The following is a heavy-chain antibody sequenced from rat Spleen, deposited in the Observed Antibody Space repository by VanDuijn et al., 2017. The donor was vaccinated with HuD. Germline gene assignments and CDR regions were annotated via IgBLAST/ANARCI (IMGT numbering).Heavy chain of an antibody. D-gene: IGHD1-7*01. Sequence: EVQLVESGGGLVQPGRSMKLSCAASGFTFSDFFMAWVRQAPKKGLEWVASISTTGGSTYYRDSVKGRFIISRDNAKSTLYLQMNSLRSEDTATYYCARHGDYGYPWFAYWGQGTLVTVSS. V-gene: IGHV5-22*01. CDR1: GFTFSDFF. CDR3: ARHGDYGYPWFAY. J-gene: IGHJ3*01. CDR2: ISTTGGST.